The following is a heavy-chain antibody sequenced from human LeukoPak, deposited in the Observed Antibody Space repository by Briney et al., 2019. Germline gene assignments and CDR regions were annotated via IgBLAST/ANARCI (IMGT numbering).Heavy chain of an antibody. Sequence: GGSLRLSCAASGFTFSSYEMNWVRQAPGKGLEWVSYISSSGSTIYYADSVKGRFTISRDNAKNSLYLQMNSLRAEDTAVYYFARADVSYYYDSSATTGYFDYWGQGTLVTVSS. CDR3: ARADVSYYYDSSATTGYFDY. V-gene: IGHV3-48*03. CDR1: GFTFSSYE. CDR2: ISSSGSTI. D-gene: IGHD3-22*01. J-gene: IGHJ4*02.